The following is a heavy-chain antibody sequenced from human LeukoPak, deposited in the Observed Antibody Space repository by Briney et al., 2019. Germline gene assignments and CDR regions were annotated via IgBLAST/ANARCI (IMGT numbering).Heavy chain of an antibody. D-gene: IGHD6-25*01. CDR2: ISSSSSYI. CDR3: ARGPPTAGAFDY. V-gene: IGHV3-21*01. J-gene: IGHJ4*02. CDR1: GFTFSSYS. Sequence: GGSLRLSCAASGFTFSSYSMNRVRQAPGKGLEWVSSISSSSSYIYCADSVKGRFTISRDNAKNSLYLQMNSLRAEDTAVYYCARGPPTAGAFDYWGQGTLVTVSS.